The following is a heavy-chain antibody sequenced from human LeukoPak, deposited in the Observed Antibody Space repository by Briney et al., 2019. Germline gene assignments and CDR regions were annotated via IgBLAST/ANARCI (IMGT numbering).Heavy chain of an antibody. J-gene: IGHJ4*02. CDR1: GGSISSYY. CDR2: IYYSGST. D-gene: IGHD3-10*01. CDR3: ARSGPRSNYGSGSYYNRYYFDY. Sequence: PSETLSLTCTVSGGSISSYYWSWIRQPPGKGLEWIGYIYYSGSTNYNPSLKSRVTISVDTSKNQFSLKLSSVTAADTAVYYCARSGPRSNYGSGSYYNRYYFDYWGQGTLVTVSS. V-gene: IGHV4-59*12.